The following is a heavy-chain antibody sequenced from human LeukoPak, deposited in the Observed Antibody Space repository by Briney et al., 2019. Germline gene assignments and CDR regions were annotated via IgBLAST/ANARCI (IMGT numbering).Heavy chain of an antibody. D-gene: IGHD6-19*01. V-gene: IGHV4-34*01. Sequence: SETLSLTCAVHGGSFSGYYWSWIRQPPGKGLEWIGEINHSGSTNYNPSLKSRVTISVDTSKNQFSLKLSSVTAADTAVYYCAGILSGWYWYGTFDPWGQGTLVTVSS. J-gene: IGHJ5*02. CDR2: INHSGST. CDR3: AGILSGWYWYGTFDP. CDR1: GGSFSGYY.